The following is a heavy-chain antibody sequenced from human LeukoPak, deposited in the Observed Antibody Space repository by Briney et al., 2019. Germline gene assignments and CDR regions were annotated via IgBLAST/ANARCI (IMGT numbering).Heavy chain of an antibody. V-gene: IGHV1-18*04. J-gene: IGHJ4*02. CDR1: GYTFTGYY. Sequence: ASVKVSCKASGYTFTGYYMHWVRQAPGQGLEWMGWISAYNGNTNYAQKLQGRVTMTTDTSTSTAYMELRSLRSDDTAVYYCASGSSSWYYFDYWGQGTLVTVSS. CDR2: ISAYNGNT. CDR3: ASGSSSWYYFDY. D-gene: IGHD6-13*01.